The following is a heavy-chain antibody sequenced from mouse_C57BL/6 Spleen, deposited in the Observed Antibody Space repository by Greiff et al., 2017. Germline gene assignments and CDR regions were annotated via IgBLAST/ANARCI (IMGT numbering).Heavy chain of an antibody. V-gene: IGHV1-62-2*01. CDR1: GYTFTEYT. CDR3: ARHEVDGYDDDYAMDY. D-gene: IGHD2-2*01. CDR2: FYPGSGSI. Sequence: QVQLQQSGAELVKPGASVKLSCKASGYTFTEYTIHWVKQRSGQGLEWIGVFYPGSGSIKYNEKFKDKATLTADKYSSTVYMELSRLTSEDSAVYFCARHEVDGYDDDYAMDYWGQGTSVTVSS. J-gene: IGHJ4*01.